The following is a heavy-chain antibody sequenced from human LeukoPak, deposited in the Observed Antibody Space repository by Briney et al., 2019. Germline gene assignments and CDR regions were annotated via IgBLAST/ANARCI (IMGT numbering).Heavy chain of an antibody. CDR3: ARDETYGGNSGD. CDR1: GFTFSSYW. CDR2: IKQDGSEK. D-gene: IGHD4-23*01. Sequence: GGSLRLSCAASGFTFSSYWMSWVRQAPGKGLEGVADIKQDGSEKYYVDSVKGRFTISRDNAKNSLYMQMNSLRAEDTALYYCARDETYGGNSGDGGQGTLVTVPS. V-gene: IGHV3-7*01. J-gene: IGHJ4*02.